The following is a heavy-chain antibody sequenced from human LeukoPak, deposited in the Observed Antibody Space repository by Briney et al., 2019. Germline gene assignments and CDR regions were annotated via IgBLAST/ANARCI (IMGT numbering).Heavy chain of an antibody. J-gene: IGHJ4*02. CDR1: GFTFTSYG. V-gene: IGHV3-30*02. D-gene: IGHD2-8*02. Sequence: GGSLRLSCAASGFTFTSYGMHWVRQAPGKGLEWVAFIRYDGTNKYYADSVKGRFTISRDNSKNTLYLQMNSLRAEDTAVDYCAKGGGVIGRSYYFDYWGQGTLVTVSS. CDR2: IRYDGTNK. CDR3: AKGGGVIGRSYYFDY.